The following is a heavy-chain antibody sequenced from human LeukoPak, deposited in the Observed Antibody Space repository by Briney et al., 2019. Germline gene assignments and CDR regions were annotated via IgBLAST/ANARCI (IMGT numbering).Heavy chain of an antibody. CDR1: GFTVSSNY. Sequence: GGSLRLSCAASGFTVSSNYMSWVRQAPGKRLEWVSVIYSGGSTYYADSVKGRFTISRDNSKNTLYLQMNSLRAEDTAVYYCARVVNTAMGDYWGQGTLVTVSS. V-gene: IGHV3-66*01. J-gene: IGHJ4*02. CDR3: ARVVNTAMGDY. D-gene: IGHD5-18*01. CDR2: IYSGGST.